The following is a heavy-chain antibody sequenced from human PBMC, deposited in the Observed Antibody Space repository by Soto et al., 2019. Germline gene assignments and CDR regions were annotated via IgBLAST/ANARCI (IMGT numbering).Heavy chain of an antibody. CDR3: ARDEDSGWNYFDY. CDR1: GYTFTSYG. V-gene: IGHV1-18*04. J-gene: IGHJ4*02. D-gene: IGHD6-19*01. Sequence: ASVKVSCKASGYTFTSYGISWVRQAPGQGLEWMGWISAYNGNTNYAQKLQGRVTVTTDTSTSTTYMELRSLRSDDTAAYYCARDEDSGWNYFDYWGQGTLVTVSS. CDR2: ISAYNGNT.